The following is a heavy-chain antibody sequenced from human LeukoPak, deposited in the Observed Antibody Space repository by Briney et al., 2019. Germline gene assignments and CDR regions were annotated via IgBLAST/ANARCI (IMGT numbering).Heavy chain of an antibody. Sequence: AGGSLRLSCAASGFTFDDYAMHWVRQAPGKGLEWVSLISGDGGSTYYADSVKGRFTISRDNSKNTLYLQMNSLRAEDTAVYYCAKDEINYYDHDAFDIWGQGTMVTVSS. CDR2: ISGDGGST. CDR1: GFTFDDYA. CDR3: AKDEINYYDHDAFDI. J-gene: IGHJ3*02. V-gene: IGHV3-43*02. D-gene: IGHD3-22*01.